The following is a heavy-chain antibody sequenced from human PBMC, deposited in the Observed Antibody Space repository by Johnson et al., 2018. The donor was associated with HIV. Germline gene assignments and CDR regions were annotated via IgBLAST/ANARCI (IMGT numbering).Heavy chain of an antibody. D-gene: IGHD2-15*01. J-gene: IGHJ3*02. V-gene: IGHV3-49*04. CDR3: ARGMVVAATKAFDI. CDR2: IRSKAYGGTT. CDR1: GFTFGDFA. Sequence: VQLVESGGGLVQPGRSLRLSCTASGFTFGDFAMSWVRQAPGKGLEWVGFIRSKAYGGTTEYAASVKGRFTISRDDSKNTLYLQMNSLRAEDTAVYYCARGMVVAATKAFDIWGQGTMVTVSS.